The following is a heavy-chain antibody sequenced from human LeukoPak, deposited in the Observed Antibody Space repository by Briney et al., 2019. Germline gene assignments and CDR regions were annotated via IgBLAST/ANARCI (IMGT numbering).Heavy chain of an antibody. CDR3: ARVTGRAQRITMVRGVLRFDY. J-gene: IGHJ4*02. CDR1: GGSFSGYY. D-gene: IGHD3-10*01. CDR2: INHSGST. Sequence: SETLSLTCAVYGGSFSGYYWSWIRQPPGKGLEWIGEINHSGSTNYNPSLKSRVTISVDTSKNQFSLKLSSVTAADTAVYYCARVTGRAQRITMVRGVLRFDYWGQGTLVPVSS. V-gene: IGHV4-34*01.